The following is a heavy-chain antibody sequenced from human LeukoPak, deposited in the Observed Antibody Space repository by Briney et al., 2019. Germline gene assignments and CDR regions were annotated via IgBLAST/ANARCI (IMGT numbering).Heavy chain of an antibody. CDR3: ARERYNWNPIDY. V-gene: IGHV1-2*04. CDR2: INPNSGGT. CDR1: GYTFTGYY. D-gene: IGHD1-20*01. J-gene: IGHJ4*02. Sequence: ASVKVSCKASGYTFTGYYMHWVRQAPGQGLERMRWINPNSGGTNYAQKFQGWVTMTTDTSTSTAYMELRSLRSDDTAVYYCARERYNWNPIDYWGQGTLVTVSS.